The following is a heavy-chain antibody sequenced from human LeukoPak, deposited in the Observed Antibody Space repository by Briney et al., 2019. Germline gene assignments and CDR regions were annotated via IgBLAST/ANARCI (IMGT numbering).Heavy chain of an antibody. J-gene: IGHJ4*02. D-gene: IGHD6-13*01. CDR1: GYTFTSYG. CDR3: ARAAGIAAPPWY. V-gene: IGHV1-18*01. CDR2: ISANNGNT. Sequence: ASVKVSCKASGYTFTSYGITWVRQAPGQGLEWMGWISANNGNTNYAQKLQGRVTMTTDTSTSTAYMELRSLRSDDTAVYCCARAAGIAAPPWYWGLGTLVTVSS.